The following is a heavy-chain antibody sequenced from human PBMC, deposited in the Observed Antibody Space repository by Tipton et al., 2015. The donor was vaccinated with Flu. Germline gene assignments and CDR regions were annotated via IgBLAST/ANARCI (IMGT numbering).Heavy chain of an antibody. Sequence: GLVKPSETLSLTCAVYGGSFSGYYWSWIRQPPGKGLEWIGEINHSGSTNYNPSLKSRVTISVDTSKNQFSLKLSSVTAADTAVYYCARSSLGYCSSTSCYRGSFDAFDIWGQGTMVTVSS. V-gene: IGHV4-34*01. CDR1: GGSFSGYY. CDR2: INHSGST. J-gene: IGHJ3*02. D-gene: IGHD2-2*02. CDR3: ARSSLGYCSSTSCYRGSFDAFDI.